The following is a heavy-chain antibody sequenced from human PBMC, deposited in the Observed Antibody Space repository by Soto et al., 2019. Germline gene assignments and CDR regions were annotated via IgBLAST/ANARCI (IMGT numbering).Heavy chain of an antibody. V-gene: IGHV4-34*01. Sequence: PSETLSLTCAVYGGSFSGYYRSWIRQPPGKGLEWIGEINYSGSTNYNPSLKSRVTISVDTSKNQFSLKLSSVTAADTAVYYCARKYYDFWSGYYPPNWFDPWGQGTLVTVSS. J-gene: IGHJ5*02. CDR3: ARKYYDFWSGYYPPNWFDP. D-gene: IGHD3-3*01. CDR2: INYSGST. CDR1: GGSFSGYY.